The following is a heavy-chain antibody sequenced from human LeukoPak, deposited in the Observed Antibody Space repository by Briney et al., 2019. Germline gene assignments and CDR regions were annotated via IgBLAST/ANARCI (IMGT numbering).Heavy chain of an antibody. J-gene: IGHJ6*03. CDR2: MNPNSGNT. V-gene: IGHV1-8*01. CDR1: GYTFTSYD. CDR3: ARLCSSTSTYYYYYYMDV. Sequence: GASVKVSCKASGYTFTSYDINWVRQATGQGLEWMGWMNPNSGNTGYAQKFQGRVTMTIDTSTSTAYMELRSLRSDDTAVYYCARLCSSTSTYYYYYYMDVWGKGTTVTVSS. D-gene: IGHD2-2*01.